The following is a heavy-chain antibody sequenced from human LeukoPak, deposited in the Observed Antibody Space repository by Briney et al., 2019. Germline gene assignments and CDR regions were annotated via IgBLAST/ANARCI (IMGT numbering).Heavy chain of an antibody. CDR2: ISSSSSYI. CDR1: GFTFSSYS. Sequence: GGSLRLSCAASGFTFSSYSMNWVRQAPGKGLEWVSSISSSSSYIYYADSVKGRFTISRDNSKNTLYLQMNSLRAEDTAVYYCAKCPNIVLMVYAPNWGQGTLVTVSS. V-gene: IGHV3-21*04. D-gene: IGHD2-8*01. J-gene: IGHJ4*02. CDR3: AKCPNIVLMVYAPN.